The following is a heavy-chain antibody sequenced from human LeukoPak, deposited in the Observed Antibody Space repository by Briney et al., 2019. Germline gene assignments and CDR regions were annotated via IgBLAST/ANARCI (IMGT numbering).Heavy chain of an antibody. V-gene: IGHV1-18*01. CDR2: ISAYNGNT. J-gene: IGHJ6*02. Sequence: VASVKVSCKASGYTFTSYGISWVRQAPGQGLEWMGWISAYNGNTNYAQKLQGRVTMTTDTSTSTAYMELRSLRSDDTAVYYCARGRYCSGGSCRYPYYGMDVWGQGTTVTVSS. D-gene: IGHD2-15*01. CDR3: ARGRYCSGGSCRYPYYGMDV. CDR1: GYTFTSYG.